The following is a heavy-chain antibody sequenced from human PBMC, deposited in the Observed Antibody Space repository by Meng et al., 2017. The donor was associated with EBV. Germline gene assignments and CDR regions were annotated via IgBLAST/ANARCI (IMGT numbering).Heavy chain of an antibody. Sequence: QVQLQQWGAGLLKPSXTLSPTCAXDGGSVNGYFWSWIRQPPGKGLEWIGELHHSGSTNYNPSLKSRLRISVDTSKNQFSLNLTSVTAADTAVYYCARVSPKRYFDYLAPPDYWGQGTLVTVSS. CDR3: ARVSPKRYFDYLAPPDY. D-gene: IGHD3-9*01. CDR2: LHHSGST. V-gene: IGHV4-34*01. CDR1: GGSVNGYF. J-gene: IGHJ4*02.